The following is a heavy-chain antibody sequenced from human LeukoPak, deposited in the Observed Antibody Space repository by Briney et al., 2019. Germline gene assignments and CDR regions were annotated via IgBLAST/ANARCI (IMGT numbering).Heavy chain of an antibody. CDR2: ISISGNTI. CDR3: AKDATAVPGTVYMDV. CDR1: GFTFSDYE. V-gene: IGHV3-48*03. J-gene: IGHJ6*03. Sequence: GGPLRLSCAASGFTFSDYEMNWVRQAPGKRLYKLSHISISGNTIHYADSVKGRFTISRDNAKNSVYLQMTSLRAEDTALYYCAKDATAVPGTVYMDVWGKGTTVTISS. D-gene: IGHD6-13*01.